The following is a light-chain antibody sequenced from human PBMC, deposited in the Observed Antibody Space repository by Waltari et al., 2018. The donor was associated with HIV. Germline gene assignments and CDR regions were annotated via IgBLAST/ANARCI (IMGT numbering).Light chain of an antibody. J-gene: IGLJ2*01. CDR3: QIWDSSTVV. V-gene: IGLV3-9*01. CDR2: RDN. Sequence: SYELAQPLSVSVALGQTARITCGGHSLGSKSVHWYQQRPGQAPVLVIYRDNNRPSGIPERFSGSSSGNTATLTISRAQAGDESDYYCQIWDSSTVVFGGGTKLTVL. CDR1: SLGSKS.